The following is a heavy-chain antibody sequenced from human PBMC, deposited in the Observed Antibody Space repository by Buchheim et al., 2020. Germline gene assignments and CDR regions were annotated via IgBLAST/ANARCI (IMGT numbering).Heavy chain of an antibody. D-gene: IGHD2-2*01. CDR2: IWYDGSNK. V-gene: IGHV3-33*01. CDR1: GFTFSSYG. Sequence: QVQLVESGGGVVQPGRSLRLSCAASGFTFSSYGMHWVRQAPGKGLEWVAVIWYDGSNKYYADSVKGRFTISRDNSKTTLYLQMNSLRAEDTAVYYCARSLTLPAAYYYMDVWGKGTT. CDR3: ARSLTLPAAYYYMDV. J-gene: IGHJ6*03.